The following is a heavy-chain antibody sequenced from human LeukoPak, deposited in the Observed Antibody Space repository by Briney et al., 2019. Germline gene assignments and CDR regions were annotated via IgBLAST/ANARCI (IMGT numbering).Heavy chain of an antibody. J-gene: IGHJ4*02. D-gene: IGHD1-1*01. V-gene: IGHV3-9*01. Sequence: GRSLRLSCAASGFTFDDYAMHWVRQAPGKGLEWVSGISWNSGSIGYADSVKGRFTISRDNAKNSLYLQMNSLRAEDTALYYCARDLLSTTGRLDYWGQGTLVTVSS. CDR1: GFTFDDYA. CDR3: ARDLLSTTGRLDY. CDR2: ISWNSGSI.